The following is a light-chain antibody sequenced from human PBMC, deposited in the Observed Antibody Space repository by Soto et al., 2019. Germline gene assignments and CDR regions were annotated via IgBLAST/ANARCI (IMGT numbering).Light chain of an antibody. CDR1: QSVLYSSNNKNY. J-gene: IGKJ2*01. Sequence: DIVTTQSPDSLAVSLGERATINCKSSQSVLYSSNNKNYLAWYQQKPGQPPKLLIYWASTRESGVPVRFSGSGSGTDFTLTISSLQAEDVAVYYCQQYYGTPYTFGQGTKLEIK. CDR3: QQYYGTPYT. CDR2: WAS. V-gene: IGKV4-1*01.